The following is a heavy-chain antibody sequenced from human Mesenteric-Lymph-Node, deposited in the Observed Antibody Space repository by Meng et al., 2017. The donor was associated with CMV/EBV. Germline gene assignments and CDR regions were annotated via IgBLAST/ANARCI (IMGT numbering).Heavy chain of an antibody. CDR2: IYHSGST. D-gene: IGHD2/OR15-2a*01. CDR1: GYSISSGYY. Sequence: SETLSLTCSVSGYSISSGYYWGWIRQPPGKGLEWIGSIYHSGSTYYNPSLKSRVTISVDTSKNQFSLKMTSVTAADTAIYYCARRIYAPAYDYYGLDVWGQGTTVTVSS. V-gene: IGHV4-38-2*01. CDR3: ARRIYAPAYDYYGLDV. J-gene: IGHJ6*02.